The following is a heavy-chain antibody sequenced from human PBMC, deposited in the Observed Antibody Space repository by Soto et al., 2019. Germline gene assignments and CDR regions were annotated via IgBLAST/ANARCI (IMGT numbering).Heavy chain of an antibody. CDR1: GYSFTNYW. CDR3: STAYNRGWYP. D-gene: IGHD6-19*01. V-gene: IGHV5-51*01. Sequence: GESLKISCKASGYSFTNYWIGWVRQTPGKGLEWMGIIYPGDSDTRYSPSFQGQVTISADKSINTAYLQWSSLKASDTAMYYCSTAYNRGWYPWGQGTLVPVSS. CDR2: IYPGDSDT. J-gene: IGHJ5*02.